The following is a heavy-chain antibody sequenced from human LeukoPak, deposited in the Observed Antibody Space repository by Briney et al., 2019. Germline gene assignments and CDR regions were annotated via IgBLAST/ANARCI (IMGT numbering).Heavy chain of an antibody. CDR2: ISGSGGRT. J-gene: IGHJ4*02. CDR3: APGGPGYYFDY. CDR1: GYTFSSYT. Sequence: GGSLRLSCAASGYTFSSYTMSWVRQAPGKGLEWVSAISGSGGRTYYADSVKGRFTISRDNSKNTLYLQMNSLRAEDTAVYYCAPGGPGYYFDYWGQGTLVTVSS. D-gene: IGHD3-10*01. V-gene: IGHV3-23*01.